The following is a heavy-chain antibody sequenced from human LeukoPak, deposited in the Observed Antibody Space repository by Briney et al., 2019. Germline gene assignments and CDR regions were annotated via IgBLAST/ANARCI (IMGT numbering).Heavy chain of an antibody. V-gene: IGHV3-21*01. CDR1: GFTFSSYS. J-gene: IGHJ4*02. CDR3: ARPANTVTEFDY. Sequence: GGSLRLSCTASGFTFSSYSMNWVRQAPGKGLEWVSSISSSGSYIYYADSVKGRFTISRDNAKNSLYLQMNSLRAEDTAVYYCARPANTVTEFDYWGQGTLVTVSS. D-gene: IGHD2-2*02. CDR2: ISSSGSYI.